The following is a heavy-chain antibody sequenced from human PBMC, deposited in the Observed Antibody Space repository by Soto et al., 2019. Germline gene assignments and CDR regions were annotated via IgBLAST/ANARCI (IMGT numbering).Heavy chain of an antibody. V-gene: IGHV4-34*01. D-gene: IGHD6-13*01. Sequence: SETLSLTCAVYGGSFSGYYWSWIRQPPGKGLEWIGEINHSGSTNYNPSLKSRVTISVDTSKNQFSLKLSSVTAADTAVYYCARWRAAGDNWFDPWGQGTLVTVSS. CDR2: INHSGST. CDR1: GGSFSGYY. J-gene: IGHJ5*02. CDR3: ARWRAAGDNWFDP.